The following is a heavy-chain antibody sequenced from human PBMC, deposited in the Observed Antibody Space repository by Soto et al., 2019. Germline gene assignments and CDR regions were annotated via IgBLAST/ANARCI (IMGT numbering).Heavy chain of an antibody. V-gene: IGHV4-59*01. CDR2: IYYSGST. J-gene: IGHJ4*02. CDR3: AREGSGFYFRSFDY. CDR1: GGSISNYY. Sequence: SETLSLTCTVSGGSISNYYWSWIPQPPGKGLEWIGCIYYSGSTNYNPSLKSRVTISVDTSKNQFSLDLSSVTAADTAVYYCAREGSGFYFRSFDYWGQGSLVTVSS. D-gene: IGHD3-22*01.